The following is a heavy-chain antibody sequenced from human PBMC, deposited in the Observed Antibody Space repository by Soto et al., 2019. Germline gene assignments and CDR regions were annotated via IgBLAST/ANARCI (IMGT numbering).Heavy chain of an antibody. CDR1: GFTFSSYS. D-gene: IGHD2-21*02. Sequence: EVQLVESGGGLVKPGGSLRLSCAASGFTFSSYSMNWVRQAPGKGLEWVSSISSSSSYIYYADSVKGRFTISRDNAKNSLYLQMNSLRAEDTAVYYCAIGGGGNSGGAFDIWGQGTMVTVSS. V-gene: IGHV3-21*01. CDR2: ISSSSSYI. CDR3: AIGGGGNSGGAFDI. J-gene: IGHJ3*02.